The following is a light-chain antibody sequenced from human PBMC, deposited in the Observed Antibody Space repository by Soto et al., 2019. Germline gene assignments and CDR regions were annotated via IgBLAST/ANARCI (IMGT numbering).Light chain of an antibody. J-gene: IGKJ4*01. CDR2: AAS. Sequence: ATQKTQCPSPISPSVGHRVTIPCRASQDIRKGLGWYQQKPGKAPKLVIYAASNLQSGVPSRFSGSGSGTDFTLTISSLQPEDFATYYCLQDYDYPFTFGGGAKV. V-gene: IGKV1-6*01. CDR1: QDIRKG. CDR3: LQDYDYPFT.